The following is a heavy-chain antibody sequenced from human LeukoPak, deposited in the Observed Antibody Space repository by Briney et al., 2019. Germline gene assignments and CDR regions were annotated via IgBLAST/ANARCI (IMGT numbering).Heavy chain of an antibody. CDR3: ARTSATGATYFDS. CDR2: IYSSGNT. D-gene: IGHD1-26*01. J-gene: IGHJ4*02. V-gene: IGHV4-4*07. Sequence: SETLSLTCTVSGGSISTYYWSWIRQPAGKGLEWIGRIYSSGNTHYNPSLESRVTMSVDTSKNQFSLKVRYVTAADTAVYYCARTSATGATYFDSWGQGTLVTVSS. CDR1: GGSISTYY.